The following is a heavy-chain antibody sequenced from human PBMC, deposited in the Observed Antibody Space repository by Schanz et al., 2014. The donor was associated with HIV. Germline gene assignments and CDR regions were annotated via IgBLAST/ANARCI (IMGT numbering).Heavy chain of an antibody. CDR2: ISYDGSNK. CDR1: GFTFSSYA. CDR3: ARVWADYGMDV. J-gene: IGHJ6*02. Sequence: QVQLVESGGGVVQPGRSLRLSCAASGFTFSSYAMHWVRQAAGKGLEWVAVISYDGSNKNYADSVKGRVTISRDNSKNTLYLQMNSLRAEDTAVYYCARVWADYGMDVWGQGTTVTVSS. D-gene: IGHD3-16*01. V-gene: IGHV3-30-3*01.